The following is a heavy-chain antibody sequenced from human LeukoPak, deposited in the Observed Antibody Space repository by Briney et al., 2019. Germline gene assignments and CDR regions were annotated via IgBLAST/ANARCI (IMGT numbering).Heavy chain of an antibody. CDR2: IIPMLGIA. Sequence: GSSVKVSCKASAGTFTSYTISWVRQAPGQGLEWMGRIIPMLGIANYAQKFQGRVTITADKSTSTAYMELSSLRSEDTAVYYCARERTGTVTTYYYYYGMDVWGQGTTVTVSS. CDR3: ARERTGTVTTYYYYYGMDV. D-gene: IGHD4-17*01. J-gene: IGHJ6*02. V-gene: IGHV1-69*04. CDR1: AGTFTSYT.